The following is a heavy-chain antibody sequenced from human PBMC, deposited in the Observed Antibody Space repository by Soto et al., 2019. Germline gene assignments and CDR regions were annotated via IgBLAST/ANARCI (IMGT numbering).Heavy chain of an antibody. CDR2: IYYSGDT. Sequence: PSETLSLTCTGSGGSIATSSYYLAWIRQPPGMGLEWIASIYYSGDTYYSPSLKSRVTISADKSKNQFSLKLNSVTAADTALYYCTRHSDHLSGDVWGQGTRVTVSS. V-gene: IGHV4-39*01. J-gene: IGHJ6*02. CDR3: TRHSDHLSGDV. D-gene: IGHD1-26*01. CDR1: GGSIATSSYY.